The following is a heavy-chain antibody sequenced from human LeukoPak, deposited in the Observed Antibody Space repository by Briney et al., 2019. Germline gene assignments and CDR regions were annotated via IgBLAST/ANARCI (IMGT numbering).Heavy chain of an antibody. D-gene: IGHD2/OR15-2a*01. Sequence: GGSLRLSCAASGFTFSSYSMNWVRQAPGKGLEWVSGINWNGGSTGYADSVKGRFTISRDNAKNSLYLQMNSLRAEDTALYYCARAITTFYNWFDPWGQGTLVTVSS. V-gene: IGHV3-20*04. CDR3: ARAITTFYNWFDP. CDR1: GFTFSSYS. CDR2: INWNGGST. J-gene: IGHJ5*02.